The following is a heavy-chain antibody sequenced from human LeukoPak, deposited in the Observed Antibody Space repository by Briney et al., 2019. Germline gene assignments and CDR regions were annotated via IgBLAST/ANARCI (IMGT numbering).Heavy chain of an antibody. CDR3: ARDLVRWQQLDPPYYYYGMDV. V-gene: IGHV1-46*01. D-gene: IGHD6-13*01. Sequence: ASVKVSCKASGYTFTSYYMHWVRQAPGQGLEWMGIINPSGGSTSYAQKFQGWVTMTRDTSISTAYMELSRLRSDDTAVYYCARDLVRWQQLDPPYYYYGMDVWGQGTTVTVSS. J-gene: IGHJ6*02. CDR2: INPSGGST. CDR1: GYTFTSYY.